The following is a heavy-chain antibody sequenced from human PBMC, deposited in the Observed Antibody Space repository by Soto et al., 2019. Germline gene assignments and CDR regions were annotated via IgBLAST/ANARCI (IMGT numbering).Heavy chain of an antibody. CDR3: AKFFAWTGGSGGWPCSFPY. J-gene: IGHJ4*02. V-gene: IGHV3-23*01. Sequence: GGSLRLSCAASGFTFSNYAMSWVRQAPGKGLEWVTAISGSGGTTYYADSVKGRFTISRDNSKNTLFLQMNSLRVDDTAVYYCAKFFAWTGGSGGWPCSFPYWARGTLVTVSS. CDR1: GFTFSNYA. CDR2: ISGSGGTT. D-gene: IGHD6-25*01.